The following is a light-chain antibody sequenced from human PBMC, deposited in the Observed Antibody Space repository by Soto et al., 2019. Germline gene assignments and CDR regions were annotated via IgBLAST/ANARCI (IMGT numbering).Light chain of an antibody. CDR2: GAS. Sequence: VVLAQSPGTLSLSPGERATLSCRASQSVGSNYLAWYQQRPGQAPRLLIYGASSRATGIPDRFSGGGSGTDFTLTISRLEPEDFAIYYCQHYGSSPRTFGPGTKVYIK. V-gene: IGKV3-20*01. CDR3: QHYGSSPRT. CDR1: QSVGSNY. J-gene: IGKJ3*01.